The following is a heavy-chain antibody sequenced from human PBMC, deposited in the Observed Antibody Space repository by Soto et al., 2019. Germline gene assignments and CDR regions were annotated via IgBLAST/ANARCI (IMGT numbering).Heavy chain of an antibody. V-gene: IGHV3-48*02. Sequence: GGSLRLSCAASGFTFSSYSMNWVRQAPGKVLEWVSYISSSSSTIYYADSVKGRFTISRDDAKNSLYLQMSSLRDEDTAVYYCARDRFVHGYWGQRTLDTVST. CDR2: ISSSSSTI. D-gene: IGHD3-10*02. CDR1: GFTFSSYS. J-gene: IGHJ4*02. CDR3: ARDRFVHGY.